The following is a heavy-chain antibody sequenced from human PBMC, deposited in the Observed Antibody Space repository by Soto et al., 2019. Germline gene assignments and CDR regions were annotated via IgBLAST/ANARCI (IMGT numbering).Heavy chain of an antibody. CDR2: IIPRFGIT. CDR3: ATFYGGDCTPTTCYGDFDY. CDR1: GDIFNRYS. J-gene: IGHJ4*02. Sequence: QVQLVQSGAEVKKPGSSVKVSCKASGDIFNRYSVSWVRQAPGQGLEWMGRIIPRFGITNYAQKFQGRVMITADNSTNTAYMEVNGLRSEDTALYYCATFYGGDCTPTTCYGDFDYWGQGTLVTVTS. V-gene: IGHV1-69*02. D-gene: IGHD2-8*01.